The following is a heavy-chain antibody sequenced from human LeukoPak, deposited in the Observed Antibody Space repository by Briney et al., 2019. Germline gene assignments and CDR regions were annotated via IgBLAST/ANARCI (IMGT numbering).Heavy chain of an antibody. Sequence: PSQTLSLTCTVSGGSISSGDYYWSWIRQPPGKGLEWFGYIYYSGSTYYNPSLKSRVTISVDTSKNQFSLKLSSVTAADTAVYYCARGSYCGGDCYFVDYWGQGTLVTVSS. V-gene: IGHV4-30-4*08. CDR1: GGSISSGDYY. CDR2: IYYSGST. D-gene: IGHD2-21*01. CDR3: ARGSYCGGDCYFVDY. J-gene: IGHJ4*02.